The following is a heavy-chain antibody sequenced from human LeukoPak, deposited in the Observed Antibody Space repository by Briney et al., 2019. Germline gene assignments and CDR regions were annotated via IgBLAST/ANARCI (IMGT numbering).Heavy chain of an antibody. CDR1: GYTFTGYY. V-gene: IGHV1-2*02. CDR3: ARGSVTTDAFDI. D-gene: IGHD4-17*01. Sequence: GASVKVSCKASGYTFTGYYMHWVRQAPGQGLEWMGWINPLSGGANYAERLQGRVTLTWDTSISTAYMELSRLKYDDMALYYCARGSVTTDAFDIWGQGTMVIVSS. CDR2: INPLSGGA. J-gene: IGHJ3*02.